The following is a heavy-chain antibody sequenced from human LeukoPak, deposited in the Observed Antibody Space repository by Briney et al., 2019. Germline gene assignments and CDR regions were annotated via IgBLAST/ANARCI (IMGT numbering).Heavy chain of an antibody. D-gene: IGHD3-22*01. CDR2: IKSKTDGGTT. CDR3: TTDPDVLYYYDSSGYYYV. Sequence: PGGSLRLSCAASGFTFSNAWMSWVRQAPGKGLEWVGRIKSKTDGGTTDYAAPVKGRFTISRDDSKNTLYLQMNSLKTEDTAVYYCTTDPDVLYYYDSSGYYYVRGQGTLVTVSS. V-gene: IGHV3-15*01. J-gene: IGHJ4*02. CDR1: GFTFSNAW.